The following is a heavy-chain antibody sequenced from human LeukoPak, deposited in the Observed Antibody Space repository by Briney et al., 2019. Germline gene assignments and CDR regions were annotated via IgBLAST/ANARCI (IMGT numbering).Heavy chain of an antibody. J-gene: IGHJ3*02. Sequence: SETLSLTCAVYGGSFSDYYWSWIRQPPGKGLEWIGDINQSGGSYFNPSLKSRVAISVDTSTNQLSLKLSSLTAADTAVYYCARSHYYDTSGHLVAYDIWGQGTTVPVSS. CDR3: ARSHYYDTSGHLVAYDI. CDR2: INQSGGS. V-gene: IGHV4-34*01. CDR1: GGSFSDYY. D-gene: IGHD3-22*01.